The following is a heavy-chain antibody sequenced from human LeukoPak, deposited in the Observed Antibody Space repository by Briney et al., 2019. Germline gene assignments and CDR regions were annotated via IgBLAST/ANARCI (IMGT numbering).Heavy chain of an antibody. J-gene: IGHJ4*02. V-gene: IGHV1-2*02. Sequence: GASVKVSCKASGYTFTGYYMHWVRQAPGQGLEWMGWINPNSGGTNYAQKLLGRVTMTRDASISTAYMELSRLRSDDTAVYYCARPLYSGYDYNFDYWGQGTLVTVSS. CDR1: GYTFTGYY. D-gene: IGHD5-12*01. CDR2: INPNSGGT. CDR3: ARPLYSGYDYNFDY.